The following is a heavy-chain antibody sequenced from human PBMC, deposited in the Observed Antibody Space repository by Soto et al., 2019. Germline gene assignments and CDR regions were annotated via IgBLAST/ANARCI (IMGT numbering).Heavy chain of an antibody. V-gene: IGHV1-69*06. D-gene: IGHD3-3*01. CDR2: IIPIFGTA. CDR1: GGTFSSYA. Sequence: SVKVSCKASGGTFSSYAISWVRQAPGQGLEWMGGIIPIFGTANYAQKFQGRVTITADKSTSTAYMELSSLRSEDTAVYYCARYKAAPSPITIFGVVRPPYYYYGMDVWGQGTTVTVSS. J-gene: IGHJ6*02. CDR3: ARYKAAPSPITIFGVVRPPYYYYGMDV.